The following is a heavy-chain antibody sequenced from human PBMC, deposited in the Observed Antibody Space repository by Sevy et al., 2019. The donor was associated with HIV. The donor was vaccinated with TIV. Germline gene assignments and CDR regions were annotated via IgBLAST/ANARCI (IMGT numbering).Heavy chain of an antibody. CDR2: ISGSGGSVTKT. CDR3: ARKYDSSGYFDY. D-gene: IGHD3-22*01. V-gene: IGHV3-23*01. J-gene: IGHJ4*02. CDR1: GFTFSNYA. Sequence: GGSLRLSCAASGFTFSNYAMNWVRQAPGKGLEWVSGISGSGGSVTKTNYADSVKGRFTISRDDSKNSLFLQLNSLRAEDTAIYYCARKYDSSGYFDYWGQGTLVTVSS.